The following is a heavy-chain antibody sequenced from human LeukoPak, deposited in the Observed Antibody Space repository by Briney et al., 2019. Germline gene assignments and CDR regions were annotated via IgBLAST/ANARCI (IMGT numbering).Heavy chain of an antibody. D-gene: IGHD3-22*01. J-gene: IGHJ4*02. V-gene: IGHV3-33*06. Sequence: PGRSLRLSCAASGFTFSSYGMHWVRQAPGKGLEGVAVIWYDGSNKYYADSVKGRFTISRDNSKNTLYLQMNSLRAEDTAVYYCAKTLVTYYYDSSGYYPGPYYFDYWGQGTLVTVSS. CDR2: IWYDGSNK. CDR3: AKTLVTYYYDSSGYYPGPYYFDY. CDR1: GFTFSSYG.